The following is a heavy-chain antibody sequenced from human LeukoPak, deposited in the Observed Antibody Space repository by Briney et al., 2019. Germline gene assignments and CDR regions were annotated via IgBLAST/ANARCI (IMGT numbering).Heavy chain of an antibody. J-gene: IGHJ4*02. Sequence: GESLKISCKGSGYTFISHWIGWVRQMPGKGLEWMGTIYPGDSDTRYSPSFQGQVTISVDKSISTAYLQWSSLKASDTAMYYCARREWGSSGWYWYFDYWGQGTLVTVSS. CDR2: IYPGDSDT. D-gene: IGHD6-19*01. CDR1: GYTFISHW. CDR3: ARREWGSSGWYWYFDY. V-gene: IGHV5-51*01.